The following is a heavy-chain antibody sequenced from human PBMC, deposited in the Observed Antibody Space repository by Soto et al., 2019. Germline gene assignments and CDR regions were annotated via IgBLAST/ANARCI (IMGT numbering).Heavy chain of an antibody. J-gene: IGHJ6*02. V-gene: IGHV6-1*01. Sequence: PSQTLSLTCAISGDSVSSNSAAWNWIRQSPSRGLEWLGRTYYRSKWYNDYAVSVKSRITINPDTSKNQFSLQLNSVTPEDTAVYYCARDPYYDILGYYGMDVWGQGTTVTVSS. CDR2: TYYRSKWYN. D-gene: IGHD3-9*01. CDR1: GDSVSSNSAA. CDR3: ARDPYYDILGYYGMDV.